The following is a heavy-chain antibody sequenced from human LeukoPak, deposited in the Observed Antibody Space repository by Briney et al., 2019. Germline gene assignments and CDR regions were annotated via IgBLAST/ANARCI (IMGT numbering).Heavy chain of an antibody. CDR1: GFTFSSYG. Sequence: PGRSLRLSCAASGFTFSSYGMHWVRQAPGKGLEWVADIWYGGSNKYYADSVKGRFTISRDNSKNTLYLQMNGLRSDDTAVYYCARDSKQLVEVHLYYYYYYMDVWGKGTTVTVSS. CDR3: ARDSKQLVEVHLYYYYYYMDV. V-gene: IGHV3-33*08. J-gene: IGHJ6*03. D-gene: IGHD6-6*01. CDR2: IWYGGSNK.